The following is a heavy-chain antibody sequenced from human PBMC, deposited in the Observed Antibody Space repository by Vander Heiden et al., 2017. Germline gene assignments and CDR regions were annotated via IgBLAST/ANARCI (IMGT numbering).Heavy chain of an antibody. D-gene: IGHD6-19*01. J-gene: IGHJ3*02. CDR2: TYLRSKWYN. Sequence: QVQLQQSVPGLVKPSQTLSLTCAISGDSVSSNRAAWNWLRQSPSRGLEWLGRTYLRSKWYNEDAVSVKSRITINPDTSKNQFSLQLNSVTSEDTAVYYCAKDSSGMGLAFDIWGQGTMVTVSS. CDR1: GDSVSSNRAA. V-gene: IGHV6-1*01. CDR3: AKDSSGMGLAFDI.